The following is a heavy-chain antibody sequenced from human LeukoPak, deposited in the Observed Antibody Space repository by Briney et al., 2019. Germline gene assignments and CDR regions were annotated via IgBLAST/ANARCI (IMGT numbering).Heavy chain of an antibody. D-gene: IGHD6-13*01. CDR2: IYTSGST. CDR1: GGSISSYY. V-gene: IGHV4-4*07. CDR3: ARVGGLESQQLTLDNWFDP. Sequence: PSETLSLTCTVSGGSISSYYWSWIRQPAGKGLEWIGRIYTSGSTNYNPSLKGRVTMSVDTSKNQFSLKLSSVTAADTAVYYCARVGGLESQQLTLDNWFDPWGQGTLVTVSS. J-gene: IGHJ5*02.